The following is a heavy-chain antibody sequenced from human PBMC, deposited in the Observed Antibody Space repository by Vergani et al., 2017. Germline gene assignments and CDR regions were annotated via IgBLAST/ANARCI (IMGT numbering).Heavy chain of an antibody. CDR2: ISAYNGNT. D-gene: IGHD2-2*01. CDR1: GYTFTSYG. J-gene: IGHJ6*02. CDR3: ARNPNIVVVPAAPYYYYYYGMDV. V-gene: IGHV1-18*04. Sequence: QSQLVQSGDEVKKPGASVKVSCKTSGYTFTSYGISWVRQAPGQGLEWMGWISAYNGNTTYAQKLQGRVTMTTDTSTSTAYMELRSLRTEDTAVYYCARNPNIVVVPAAPYYYYYYGMDVWGQGTTVSVSS.